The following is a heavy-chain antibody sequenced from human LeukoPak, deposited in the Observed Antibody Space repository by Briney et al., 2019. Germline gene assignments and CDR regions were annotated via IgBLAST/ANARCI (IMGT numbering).Heavy chain of an antibody. D-gene: IGHD6-13*01. CDR1: AGSMSGHY. Sequence: SETLSLTCTVSAGSMSGHYWSWIRQPPGKGLEWVGYIYYSGSTIYNPSLKSRVTISLDTSKKQFSLKLSSVTAADTAVYYCARHSFSSSWYGTFDTWGRGSVVTVSS. CDR2: IYYSGST. J-gene: IGHJ5*02. V-gene: IGHV4-59*08. CDR3: ARHSFSSSWYGTFDT.